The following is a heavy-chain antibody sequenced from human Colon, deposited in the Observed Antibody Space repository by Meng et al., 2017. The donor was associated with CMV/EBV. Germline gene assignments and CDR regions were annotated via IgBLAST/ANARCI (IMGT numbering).Heavy chain of an antibody. D-gene: IGHD2-15*01. J-gene: IGHJ6*02. CDR1: GYSFTDYY. CDR2: INPNSGGT. CDR3: ARGGLVPATRRGGMDV. Sequence: ASVKVSCKASGYSFTDYYIHWVRQAPGQGLEWMGWINPNSGGTNYGRKFLGRVTLTRDTSINADYMELSGLNFDDTATYYCARGGLVPATRRGGMDVWGQGTTVTVSS. V-gene: IGHV1/OR15-1*04.